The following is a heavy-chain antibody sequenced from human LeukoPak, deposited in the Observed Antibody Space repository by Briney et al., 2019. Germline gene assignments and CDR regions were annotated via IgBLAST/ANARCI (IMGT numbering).Heavy chain of an antibody. Sequence: GASVKVSCKASGCTFTSYAIYWVRQAHGQGLEWMGGIIPNFGTANYAQQFQGRVTTITDESTSTDYMELSSLRSAATAVSYCAIVLRLLEKAGFAMWGEGPMV. CDR2: IIPNFGTA. CDR1: GCTFTSYA. J-gene: IGHJ3*02. CDR3: AIVLRLLEKAGFAM. V-gene: IGHV1-69*05. D-gene: IGHD3-3*01.